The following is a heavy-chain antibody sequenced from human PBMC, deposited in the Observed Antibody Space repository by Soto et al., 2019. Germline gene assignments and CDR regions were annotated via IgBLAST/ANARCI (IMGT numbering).Heavy chain of an antibody. CDR1: GGTFSSYA. D-gene: IGHD1-1*01. Sequence: QVQLVQSGAEVKKPGSSVKVSCKASGGTFSSYAISWVRQAPGQGLEWMGGIIPIFGTANYAQKFQGRVTITADESTSTAYMELSSLRSEDTAVYYCARDAHPTTGPPDSRLYYYGIDVWGQGTTVTVSS. J-gene: IGHJ6*02. V-gene: IGHV1-69*01. CDR2: IIPIFGTA. CDR3: ARDAHPTTGPPDSRLYYYGIDV.